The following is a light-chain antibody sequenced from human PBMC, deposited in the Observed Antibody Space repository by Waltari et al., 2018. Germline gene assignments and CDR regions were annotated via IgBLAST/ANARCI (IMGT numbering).Light chain of an antibody. V-gene: IGKV1-39*01. CDR1: QSISSY. CDR2: AAS. Sequence: DIQMTQSPSSLSASVGDRVTITCRASQSISSYLNWYQQKPGKAPKLLIYAASSLQSGVPSRFSGSGSGTDFTLTISSLQPEDFATYYCQQRYSTPPGRTVGGGTKVEIK. CDR3: QQRYSTPPGRT. J-gene: IGKJ4*01.